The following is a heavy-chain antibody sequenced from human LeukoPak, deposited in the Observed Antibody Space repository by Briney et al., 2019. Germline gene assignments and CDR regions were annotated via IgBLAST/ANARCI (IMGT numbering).Heavy chain of an antibody. CDR2: IYYSGSA. V-gene: IGHV4-59*08. CDR3: ARGAVNSSGWYRKYYFDY. J-gene: IGHJ4*02. D-gene: IGHD6-19*01. CDR1: GGSISSYY. Sequence: SETLSLTCTVSGGSISSYYWSWIRQPPGKGLEWIGYIYYSGSAFYNPSLKSRVTISVDTSKNQFSLKLSSVTAADTAVYYCARGAVNSSGWYRKYYFDYWGQGTLVTVSS.